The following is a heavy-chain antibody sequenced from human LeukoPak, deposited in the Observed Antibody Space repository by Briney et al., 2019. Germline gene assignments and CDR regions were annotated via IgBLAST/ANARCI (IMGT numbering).Heavy chain of an antibody. D-gene: IGHD6-19*01. V-gene: IGHV4-39*07. J-gene: IGHJ4*02. CDR2: MYYSGST. Sequence: PGGSLRLSCAASGFTFSSYAMHWVRQAPGKGLEWIGSMYYSGSTYYNPSLKSRVTISINTSKNQFSLKLTSVTAADTAVYYCARAGGSGLIDYWGQGTLVTVSS. CDR1: GFTFSSYA. CDR3: ARAGGSGLIDY.